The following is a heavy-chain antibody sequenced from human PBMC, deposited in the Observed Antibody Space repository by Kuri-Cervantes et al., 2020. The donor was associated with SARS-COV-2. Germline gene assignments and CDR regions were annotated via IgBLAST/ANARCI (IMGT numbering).Heavy chain of an antibody. D-gene: IGHD3-22*01. CDR1: GGSISSHY. V-gene: IGHV4-59*11. CDR2: IYYSGST. J-gene: IGHJ5*02. CDR3: ARPYDSSGYYDGAFWFDP. Sequence: SETLSLTCTVSGGSISSHYWSWIRQPPGKGLEWIGYIYYSGSTNYNPSLKSRVTISVDTSKNQFSLKLSSVTAADTAVYYCARPYDSSGYYDGAFWFDPWGQGTLVTVSS.